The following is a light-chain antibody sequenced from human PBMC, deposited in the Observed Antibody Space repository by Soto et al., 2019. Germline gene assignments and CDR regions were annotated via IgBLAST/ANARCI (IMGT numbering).Light chain of an antibody. Sequence: DIQMTQSPSYLSASVGDRVNITCRVSQSISDYVSWYQQKPGKAPRLLIYAASSLQSGVPSRFSGSGSGTDFTLTINSLQPEDFAAYYCQQSYSLWTFGQGTTVEFK. CDR3: QQSYSLWT. J-gene: IGKJ1*01. CDR2: AAS. CDR1: QSISDY. V-gene: IGKV1-39*01.